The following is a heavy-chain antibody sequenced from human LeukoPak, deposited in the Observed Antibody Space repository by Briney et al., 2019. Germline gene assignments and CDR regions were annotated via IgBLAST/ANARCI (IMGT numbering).Heavy chain of an antibody. V-gene: IGHV4-34*01. CDR3: ARIPISYYFDY. D-gene: IGHD2-2*02. CDR2: INHSGST. Sequence: PSETLSLTCAVYGGSFSGYYWSWIRQPPGKGLEWIGEINHSGSTNYNPSLKSRVTISVDTSKNQLSLKLSSVTAADTAVYYCARIPISYYFDYWGQGTLVTVSS. J-gene: IGHJ4*02. CDR1: GGSFSGYY.